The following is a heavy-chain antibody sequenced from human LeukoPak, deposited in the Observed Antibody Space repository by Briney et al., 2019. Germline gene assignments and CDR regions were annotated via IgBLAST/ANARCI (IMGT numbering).Heavy chain of an antibody. V-gene: IGHV7-4-1*02. D-gene: IGHD3-9*01. Sequence: ASVKVSCKASGYTFTSYAMNWVRQAPGQGLECMGWINTNTGNPTYAQGFTGRFVFSLDTSVSTAYLQISSLKAEDTAVYYCARALRYFDWLPYYYYYMDVWGKGTTVTVSS. CDR1: GYTFTSYA. J-gene: IGHJ6*03. CDR3: ARALRYFDWLPYYYYYMDV. CDR2: INTNTGNP.